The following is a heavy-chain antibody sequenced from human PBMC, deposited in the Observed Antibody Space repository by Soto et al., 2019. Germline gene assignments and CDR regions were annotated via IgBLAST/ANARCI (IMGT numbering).Heavy chain of an antibody. CDR3: ARDYSSSRYYGMDV. D-gene: IGHD3-22*01. V-gene: IGHV3-53*02. CDR1: GFTVSSNY. Sequence: EVQLVVTGGGLIQPGGSLRLSCAASGFTVSSNYMSWVRQAPGKGLEWVSVIYSGGSAYYADSVKGRFTISRDNSKNTLYLQMNSLRAEDTAVYYCARDYSSSRYYGMDVWGQGTTVTVSS. CDR2: IYSGGSA. J-gene: IGHJ6*02.